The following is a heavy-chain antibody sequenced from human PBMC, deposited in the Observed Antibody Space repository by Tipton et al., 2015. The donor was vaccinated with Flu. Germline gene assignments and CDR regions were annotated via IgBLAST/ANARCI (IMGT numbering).Heavy chain of an antibody. CDR3: ATLTGDDY. D-gene: IGHD7-27*01. J-gene: IGHJ4*02. CDR2: ISSSGTTI. V-gene: IGHV3-48*03. CDR1: GFNLSSYE. Sequence: SLRLSCSASGFNLSSYEMNWVRQAPAKGLEWLSYISSSGTTISYADSVRGRFTISRDNAKNSLYLQLNSLRAEDTALYYCATLTGDDYWGQGDLVTVSS.